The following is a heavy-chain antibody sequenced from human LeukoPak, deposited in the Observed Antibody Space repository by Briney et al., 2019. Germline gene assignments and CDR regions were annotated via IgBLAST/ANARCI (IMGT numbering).Heavy chain of an antibody. CDR2: ISSSGSTI. J-gene: IGHJ4*02. CDR1: GFTFSSYE. Sequence: GGSLRLSCAASGFTFSSYEMNWVRQAPGKGLERVSYISSSGSTIYYADSAKGRFTISRNNAKSSLYLQMNSLRAEDTAVYYCASNSGSAGPLYFDYWGQGALVTVSS. CDR3: ASNSGSAGPLYFDY. D-gene: IGHD1-26*01. V-gene: IGHV3-48*03.